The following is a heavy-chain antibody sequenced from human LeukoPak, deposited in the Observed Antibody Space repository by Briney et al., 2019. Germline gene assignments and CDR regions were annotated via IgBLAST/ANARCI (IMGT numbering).Heavy chain of an antibody. J-gene: IGHJ4*02. Sequence: GGSLRLSCASSGFTFSSYWMTWVRQAPGKGLEWVANLKEDGSEKYYVDSVKGRFTISRDNAKSSLYLQMDSLRAEDTAVYYCARMMASIPRGVPDYWGQGTLATVSS. V-gene: IGHV3-7*01. CDR1: GFTFSSYW. CDR2: LKEDGSEK. CDR3: ARMMASIPRGVPDY. D-gene: IGHD5-24*01.